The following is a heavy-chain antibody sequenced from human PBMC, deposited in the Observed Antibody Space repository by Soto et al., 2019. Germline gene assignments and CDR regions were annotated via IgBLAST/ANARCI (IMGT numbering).Heavy chain of an antibody. CDR3: VRQAEGVPTHKWSAP. CDR1: GGSISSITYY. V-gene: IGHV4-39*01. CDR2: IHYSGSP. Sequence: SETLSLTCTVSGGSISSITYYWDWIRQPPGKGLEWIGSIHYSGSPYYNPSLKSRVTISVDTSKNQFSLKLRSVTAADTAVYYCVRQAEGVPTHKWSAPWGKEPLVTVS. J-gene: IGHJ5*02. D-gene: IGHD2-8*01.